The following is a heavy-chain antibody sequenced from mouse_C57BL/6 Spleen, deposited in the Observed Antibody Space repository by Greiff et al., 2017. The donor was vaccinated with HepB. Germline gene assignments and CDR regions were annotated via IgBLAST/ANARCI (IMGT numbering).Heavy chain of an antibody. V-gene: IGHV1-72*01. CDR3: ARSPSTTVVADWYFDV. CDR1: GYTFTSYW. Sequence: QVQLQQPGAELVKPGASVKLSCKASGYTFTSYWMHWVKQRPGRGLEWIGRIDPNSGGTKYNEKFKSKATLTVDKPSSTAYMQLSSLTSEDSAVYYCARSPSTTVVADWYFDVWGTGTTVTVSS. J-gene: IGHJ1*03. CDR2: IDPNSGGT. D-gene: IGHD1-1*01.